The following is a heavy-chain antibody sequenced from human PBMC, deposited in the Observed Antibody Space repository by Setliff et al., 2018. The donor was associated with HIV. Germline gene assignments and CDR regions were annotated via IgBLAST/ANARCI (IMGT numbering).Heavy chain of an antibody. CDR3: ARSMGFKATTRLDF. CDR2: IYPGDSDT. J-gene: IGHJ4*02. CDR1: GYSFTNYW. Sequence: GESLKISCKGSGYSFTNYWIGWVRQMPGKGLEWMGFIYPGDSDTRYSPSFQGQVSMSADKSINTAYLQWSSLKASDTAVYYCARSMGFKATTRLDFWGPGTLVTVS. D-gene: IGHD3-10*01. V-gene: IGHV5-51*01.